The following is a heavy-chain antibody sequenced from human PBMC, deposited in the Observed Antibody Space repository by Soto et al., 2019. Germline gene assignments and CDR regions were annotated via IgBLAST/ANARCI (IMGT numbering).Heavy chain of an antibody. J-gene: IGHJ3*02. CDR2: ISGSGDNT. V-gene: IGHV3-23*01. CDR1: GFTFSSYA. Sequence: GSPRLSCAASGFTFSSYAMSWVRQTPGRGLEWVSVISGSGDNTHYADSVKGQFTIARDNSKNTLSLQMNSLRAEDTAVYYCARTIFGEVSDGFDIWGQGTMVTVSS. CDR3: ARTIFGEVSDGFDI. D-gene: IGHD3-3*01.